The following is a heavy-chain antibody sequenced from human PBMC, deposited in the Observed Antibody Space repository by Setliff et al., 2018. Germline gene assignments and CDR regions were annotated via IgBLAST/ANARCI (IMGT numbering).Heavy chain of an antibody. Sequence: ASVQVSCKASGYAFGSSGNSWVRHAPGQGLEWRGWISAYNGYIVYAQKSQCRVTMTTDASTTSTYMEVRSLRSDDTAIYYCSRDRKEIVVKPPSASLDYWGQGTQVTVSS. CDR2: ISAYNGYI. CDR1: GYAFGSSG. V-gene: IGHV1-18*04. J-gene: IGHJ4*01. CDR3: SRDRKEIVVKPPSASLDY. D-gene: IGHD2-2*01.